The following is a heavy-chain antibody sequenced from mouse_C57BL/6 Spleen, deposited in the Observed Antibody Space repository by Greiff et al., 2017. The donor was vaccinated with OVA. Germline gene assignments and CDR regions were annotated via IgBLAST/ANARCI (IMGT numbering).Heavy chain of an antibody. V-gene: IGHV5-9*01. D-gene: IGHD1-1*01. J-gene: IGHJ1*03. CDR2: ISGGGGNT. Sequence: EVMLVESGGGLVKPGGSLKLSCAASGFTFSSYTMSWVRQTPEKRLEWVATISGGGGNTYYPDSVKGRFTISRDNAKNTLYLQMSSLRSEDTALYYCARHAGSSYWYFDVWGTGTTVTVSS. CDR1: GFTFSSYT. CDR3: ARHAGSSYWYFDV.